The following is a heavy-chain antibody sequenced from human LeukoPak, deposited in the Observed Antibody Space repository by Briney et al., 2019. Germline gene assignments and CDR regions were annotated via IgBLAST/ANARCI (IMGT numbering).Heavy chain of an antibody. CDR1: GFTFSSYG. Sequence: PGGSLRLSCAASGFTFSSYGMHWVRQAPGKGLEWVAVISYDGSNKYYADSVKGRFTISRDNSKNTLYLQMNSLRAEDTAVYYCAKGIHAHIVVVTAIRAIDYWGQGTLVTVSS. CDR2: ISYDGSNK. D-gene: IGHD2-21*02. V-gene: IGHV3-30*18. J-gene: IGHJ4*02. CDR3: AKGIHAHIVVVTAIRAIDY.